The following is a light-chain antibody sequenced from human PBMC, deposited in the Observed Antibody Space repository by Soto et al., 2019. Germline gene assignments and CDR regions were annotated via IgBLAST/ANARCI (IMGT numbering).Light chain of an antibody. J-gene: IGKJ4*01. CDR3: QQRSNWPPGLT. CDR1: QSVSSH. Sequence: EIVLTQSPATLSLSPGEIAALYCSTSQSVSSHLAWYQQKPGQAPRLLIYDASNRATGIPARFSGSGSGTDFTLTISSLEPEDFAVYYCQQRSNWPPGLTFGGGTKVDI. CDR2: DAS. V-gene: IGKV3-11*01.